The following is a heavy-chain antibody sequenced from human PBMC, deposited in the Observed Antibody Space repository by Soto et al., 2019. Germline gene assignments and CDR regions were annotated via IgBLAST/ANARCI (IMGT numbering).Heavy chain of an antibody. D-gene: IGHD6-6*01. CDR3: AIEYSSSPPYYPIGY. CDR1: GGTFSSYS. V-gene: IGHV1-69*13. CDR2: IIPIFGTA. Sequence: SVKVSCKASGGTFSSYSISWVRQAPGQGLEWMGGIIPIFGTANYAQKIQGRVTNTADESTSTAYMEMSSLRSEDTAVYYCAIEYSSSPPYYPIGYWGQGTLVTVSS. J-gene: IGHJ4*02.